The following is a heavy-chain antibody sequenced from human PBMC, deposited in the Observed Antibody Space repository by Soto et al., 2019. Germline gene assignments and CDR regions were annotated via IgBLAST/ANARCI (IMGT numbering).Heavy chain of an antibody. CDR2: ISGRGSST. D-gene: IGHD3-3*01. Sequence: GGSLRLSCAASGFLFIGHAMSWVRQAPGKGLEGVAAISGRGSSTYYLDSVKGRFIVSRDNSKNKLYLQMNGLRAEDTAVYYCAKTREGHDFWSGQITHGYFDYWGQGIQVTSPQ. CDR3: AKTREGHDFWSGQITHGYFDY. V-gene: IGHV3-23*01. CDR1: GFLFIGHA. J-gene: IGHJ4*02.